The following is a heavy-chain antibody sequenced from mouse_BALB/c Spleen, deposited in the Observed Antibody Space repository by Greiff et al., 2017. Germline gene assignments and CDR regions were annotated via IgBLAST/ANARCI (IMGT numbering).Heavy chain of an antibody. CDR3: ARRSNWDV. V-gene: IGHV3-6*02. D-gene: IGHD4-1*01. CDR2: ISYDGSN. J-gene: IGHJ3*01. Sequence: DVKLQESGPGLVKPSQSLSLTCSVTGYSITSGYYWNWIRQFPGNKLEWMGYISYDGSNNYNPSLKNRISITRDTSKNQFFLKLNSVTTEDTATYYCARRSNWDVWGQGTLVTVSA. CDR1: GYSITSGYY.